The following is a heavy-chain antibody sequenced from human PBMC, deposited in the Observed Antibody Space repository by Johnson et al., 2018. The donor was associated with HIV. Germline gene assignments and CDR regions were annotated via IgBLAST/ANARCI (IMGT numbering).Heavy chain of an antibody. CDR1: GFTFDDYA. Sequence: VQLVESGGGVVRPGGSLRLSCTIYGFTFDDYAMSWVRRVPGKGLEWVCGINWNGGSTGYADSGRGRFPIARDNAKNSLYLQMNRLRAEDTALYYCARVGQEYGGNLNDAFDIWGQGTMVTVSS. V-gene: IGHV3-20*04. D-gene: IGHD4-23*01. CDR3: ARVGQEYGGNLNDAFDI. CDR2: INWNGGST. J-gene: IGHJ3*02.